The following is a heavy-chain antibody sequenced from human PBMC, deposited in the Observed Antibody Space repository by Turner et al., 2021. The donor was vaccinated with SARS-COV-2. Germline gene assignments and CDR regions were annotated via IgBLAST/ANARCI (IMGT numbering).Heavy chain of an antibody. CDR3: ARSWGCILTGYSFDP. D-gene: IGHD3-9*01. V-gene: IGHV4-34*01. J-gene: IGHJ5*02. Sequence: QVQLQQLRAGLLKPSETLSLTCGVYGGSFSGYYWSWIRQPPGKVLEWIGEIYHSSSTNYNPSLKSRVTISVDTSKNQFSLKLSSVTAADTAVYYCARSWGCILTGYSFDPWGQGTLVTVSS. CDR2: IYHSSST. CDR1: GGSFSGYY.